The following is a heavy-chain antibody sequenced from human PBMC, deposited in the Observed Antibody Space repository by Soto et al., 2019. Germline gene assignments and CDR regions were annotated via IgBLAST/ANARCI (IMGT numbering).Heavy chain of an antibody. J-gene: IGHJ4*02. CDR1: GFTFSSYA. Sequence: GGSLRLSCAASGFTFSSYAMSWVRQAPGKGLEWVSAISGSGGSTYSADSLKGRFTIARDNSKNTLYLQMNSLRAEDTAVYYCAKAARGHYDSSGYYFDYWGQGTLVTVSS. D-gene: IGHD3-22*01. CDR3: AKAARGHYDSSGYYFDY. V-gene: IGHV3-23*01. CDR2: ISGSGGST.